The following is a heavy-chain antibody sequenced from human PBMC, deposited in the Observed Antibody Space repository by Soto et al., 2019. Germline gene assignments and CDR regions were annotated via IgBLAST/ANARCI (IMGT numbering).Heavy chain of an antibody. J-gene: IGHJ6*02. CDR2: IKSKTDGGTT. Sequence: GGSLRLSCAASGFTFSNAWMSWVRQAPGKGLEWVGRIKSKTDGGTTDYAAPVEGRFTISRDDSKNTLYLQMNSLKTEDTAVYYCTTSAQYGGYYYYYYGMDVWGQGTTVTVSS. CDR3: TTSAQYGGYYYYYYGMDV. CDR1: GFTFSNAW. V-gene: IGHV3-15*01. D-gene: IGHD2-15*01.